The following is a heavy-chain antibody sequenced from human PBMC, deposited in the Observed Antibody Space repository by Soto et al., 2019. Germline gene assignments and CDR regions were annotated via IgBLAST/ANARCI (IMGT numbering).Heavy chain of an antibody. D-gene: IGHD1-26*01. CDR2: MQPSSGRT. V-gene: IGHV1-8*02. J-gene: IGHJ4*02. CDR1: GYTFTSYG. Sequence: ASVKVSCKASGYTFTSYGISWVRQTTGQGLEWMGWMQPSSGRTGYAQKFQGRVTMTRDTSINTAYMELSSLTSDDTAFYYCARGVTAGVDYWGQGTLVTVPS. CDR3: ARGVTAGVDY.